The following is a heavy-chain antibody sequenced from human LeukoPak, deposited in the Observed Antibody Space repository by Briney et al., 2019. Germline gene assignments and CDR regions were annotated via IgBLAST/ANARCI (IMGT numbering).Heavy chain of an antibody. CDR2: ISGYNGNT. Sequence: ASVKVSCKASGYTFTNYGIGWVRQAPGQGLEWMGWISGYNGNTNYAQKFQGRVTMTTDTSTSTAYMGLWSLRSDDTAFYYCARGCGSTSCYLLDYWGQGTLVTVSS. V-gene: IGHV1-18*01. D-gene: IGHD2-2*01. CDR1: GYTFTNYG. J-gene: IGHJ4*02. CDR3: ARGCGSTSCYLLDY.